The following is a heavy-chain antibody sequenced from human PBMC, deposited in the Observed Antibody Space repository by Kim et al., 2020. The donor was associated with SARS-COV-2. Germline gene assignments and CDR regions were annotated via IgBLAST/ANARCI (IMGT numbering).Heavy chain of an antibody. Sequence: ASVKVSCKASGYSFTGYYMHWVRQAPGQGLEWMGWINPHSGATKYADVLQGRVTMTRDTSISTAYLELTRLRSDDTAVFYCATISAAIRPRRFEYWGQGTLVIVSS. J-gene: IGHJ4*02. CDR3: ATISAAIRPRRFEY. CDR1: GYSFTGYY. V-gene: IGHV1-2*07. CDR2: INPHSGAT. D-gene: IGHD6-13*01.